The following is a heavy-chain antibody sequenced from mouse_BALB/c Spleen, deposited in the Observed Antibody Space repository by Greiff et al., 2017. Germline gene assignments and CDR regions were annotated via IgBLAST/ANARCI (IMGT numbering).Heavy chain of an antibody. Sequence: EVKVVESGGGLVQPGGSLKLSCAASGFTFSSYGMSWVRQTPDKRLELVATINSNGGSTYYPDSVKGRFTISRDNAKNTLYLQMSSLKSEDTAMYYCARDTLYGNYAMDYWGQGTSVTVSS. CDR1: GFTFSSYG. V-gene: IGHV5-6-3*01. CDR3: ARDTLYGNYAMDY. J-gene: IGHJ4*01. CDR2: INSNGGST. D-gene: IGHD2-10*02.